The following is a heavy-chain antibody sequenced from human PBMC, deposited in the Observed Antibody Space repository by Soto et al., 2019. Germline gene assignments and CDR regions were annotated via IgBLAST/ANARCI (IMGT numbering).Heavy chain of an antibody. Sequence: GGSLRLSCAASGFTFSNAWMSWVRQAPGKGLEWVGRIKSKTDGGTTDYAAPVKGRFTISRDDSKNTLYLQMNSLKTEDTAVYYCTTDIVLMVYANYYYDSSGPGDTDYWGQGTLVTVSS. CDR3: TTDIVLMVYANYYYDSSGPGDTDY. CDR1: GFTFSNAW. V-gene: IGHV3-15*01. CDR2: IKSKTDGGTT. D-gene: IGHD2-8*01. J-gene: IGHJ4*02.